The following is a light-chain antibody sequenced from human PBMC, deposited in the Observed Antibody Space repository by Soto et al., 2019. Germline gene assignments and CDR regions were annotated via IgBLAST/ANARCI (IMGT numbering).Light chain of an antibody. CDR2: GAS. V-gene: IGKV3-15*01. J-gene: IGKJ4*01. CDR1: QSVSSN. CDR3: QQYNNWPLT. Sequence: EIVMTQSPATLSVSPGERATLSCRASQSVSSNLAWYQQKPGQAPRLLIYGASTRATGTPARFSGSGSGTEFTLTISSLQSEDFAVYYCQQYNNWPLTFGGGTKV.